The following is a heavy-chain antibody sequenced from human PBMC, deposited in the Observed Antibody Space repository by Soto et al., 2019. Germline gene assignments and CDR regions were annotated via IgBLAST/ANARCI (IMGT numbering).Heavy chain of an antibody. D-gene: IGHD3-22*01. Sequence: QVQLVQSGAEVKKPGSSVKVSCKASGGTFSSYAISWVRQAPGQGLEWMGGIIPIFGTANYAQKFQGRVTITADETTSTAYMELSSLRSEDTAVYYCARCYYYDSSGYYTHPINWFDPWGQGTLLTVSS. CDR1: GGTFSSYA. CDR3: ARCYYYDSSGYYTHPINWFDP. J-gene: IGHJ5*02. V-gene: IGHV1-69*01. CDR2: IIPIFGTA.